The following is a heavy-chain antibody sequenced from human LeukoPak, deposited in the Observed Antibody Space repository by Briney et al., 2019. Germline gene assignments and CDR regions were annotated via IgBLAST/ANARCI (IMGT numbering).Heavy chain of an antibody. J-gene: IGHJ6*03. Sequence: ASVKVSCKASGYTFTSYGISWVRQAPGQGLEWMGWISAYNGNTNYAQKLQGRVTMTTDTSTSTAYMELRSLRSDDTAVYCCASSYSSSPRTYYYYYMDVWGKGTTVTVSS. CDR3: ASSYSSSPRTYYYYYMDV. CDR1: GYTFTSYG. CDR2: ISAYNGNT. D-gene: IGHD6-13*01. V-gene: IGHV1-18*01.